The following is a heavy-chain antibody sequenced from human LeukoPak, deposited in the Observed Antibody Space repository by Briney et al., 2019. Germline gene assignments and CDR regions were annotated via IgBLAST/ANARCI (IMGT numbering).Heavy chain of an antibody. CDR3: ARDNWNYGSSMDV. J-gene: IGHJ6*02. CDR2: IYYSGST. D-gene: IGHD1-7*01. CDR1: GGSVSSSSYY. V-gene: IGHV4-61*01. Sequence: SETLSLTCTVSGGSVSSSSYYWGWIRQPPGKGLEWIGYIYYSGSTNYNPSLKSRVTISVDTSKNQFSLKLSSVTAADTAVYYCARDNWNYGSSMDVWGQGTTVTVSS.